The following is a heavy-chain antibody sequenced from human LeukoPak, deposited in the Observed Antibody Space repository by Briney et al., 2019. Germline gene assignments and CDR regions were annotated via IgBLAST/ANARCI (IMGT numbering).Heavy chain of an antibody. CDR1: GFTFSSYA. D-gene: IGHD3-16*02. CDR2: ISGSGGST. Sequence: GGSLRLSCAASGFTFSSYAMSWVRQAPGKGLEWVSAISGSGGSTYYADSVKGRFTISRDNSKNTLYLQMNSLRAEDTAVYYCAKGLDYVWGGYRYTGGFYLDYWGQGTLVTVSS. J-gene: IGHJ4*02. V-gene: IGHV3-23*01. CDR3: AKGLDYVWGGYRYTGGFYLDY.